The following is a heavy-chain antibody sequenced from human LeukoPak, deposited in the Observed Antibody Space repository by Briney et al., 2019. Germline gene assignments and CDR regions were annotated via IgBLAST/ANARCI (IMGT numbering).Heavy chain of an antibody. J-gene: IGHJ4*02. CDR3: ARGGKATVVTM. V-gene: IGHV4-4*07. CDR2: IYSSGSI. D-gene: IGHD4-23*01. Sequence: SGTLSLTCTVSGGSINSYYWSWIRKPAGKGLEWIGRIYSSGSINYNPSLKSRVSMSVDTTQHQFSLKLTSVTAADTAVYYCARGGKATVVTMWGQGILVTVSS. CDR1: GGSINSYY.